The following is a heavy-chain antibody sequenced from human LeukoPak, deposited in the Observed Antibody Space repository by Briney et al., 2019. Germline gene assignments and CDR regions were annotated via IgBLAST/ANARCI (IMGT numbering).Heavy chain of an antibody. CDR3: ARASNDYGALFDVFDI. D-gene: IGHD4-17*01. CDR1: GFTFSSYW. CDR2: IKQDGSEK. Sequence: GGSLRLSCAASGFTFSSYWMSWVRQAPGKGLEWVANIKQDGSEKYYVDSVKGRFTISRDNAKNSLYLQMNSLRAEDTAVYYCARASNDYGALFDVFDIWGKGKMVTVSS. J-gene: IGHJ3*02. V-gene: IGHV3-7*01.